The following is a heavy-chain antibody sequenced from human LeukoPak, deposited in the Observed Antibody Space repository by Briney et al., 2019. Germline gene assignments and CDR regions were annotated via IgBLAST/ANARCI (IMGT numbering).Heavy chain of an antibody. CDR1: GFTFSSYA. Sequence: GGSLRLSCAASGFTFSSYAMSWVRQAPGKGLEWVSAISGSGGSTYYADSVKGRFTTSRDNSKNTLYLQMNSLRAEDTAVYYCAKDLAQFIVVVPAAILFDYWGQGTLVTVSS. V-gene: IGHV3-23*01. J-gene: IGHJ4*02. D-gene: IGHD2-2*02. CDR2: ISGSGGST. CDR3: AKDLAQFIVVVPAAILFDY.